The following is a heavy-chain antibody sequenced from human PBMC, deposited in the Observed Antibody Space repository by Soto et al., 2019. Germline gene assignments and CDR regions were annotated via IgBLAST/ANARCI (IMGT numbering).Heavy chain of an antibody. CDR2: IYPGDSDT. CDR3: ATSYCSSTSCPNYYYYYGMDV. CDR1: EYSFTSYW. Sequence: GESLKISCKGSEYSFTSYWIGWVRQMPGKGLEWMGIIYPGDSDTRYSPSFQGQVTISADKSISTAYLQWSSLKASDTAMYYCATSYCSSTSCPNYYYYYGMDVWGQGTTVTVSS. J-gene: IGHJ6*02. V-gene: IGHV5-51*01. D-gene: IGHD2-2*01.